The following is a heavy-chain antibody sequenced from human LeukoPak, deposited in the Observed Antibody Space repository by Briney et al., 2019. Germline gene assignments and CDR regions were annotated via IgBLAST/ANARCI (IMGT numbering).Heavy chain of an antibody. CDR2: INTKTGRT. CDR3: ARADFIDAGPYLIGP. Sequence: ASVKVYCKTSGYTFTDYYIHWERQASGQGLEWMGWINTKTGRTSSARKFQGRVTMTRDLSITTVYMDMARLTSDDTAIYFCARADFIDAGPYLIGPWGQGTLVTVSS. J-gene: IGHJ5*02. D-gene: IGHD3-3*01. V-gene: IGHV1-2*02. CDR1: GYTFTDYY.